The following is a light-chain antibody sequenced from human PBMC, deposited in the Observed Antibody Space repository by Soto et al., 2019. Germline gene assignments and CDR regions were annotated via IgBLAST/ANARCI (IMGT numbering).Light chain of an antibody. Sequence: EIVMTQSPATLSVSPGERSTLSCRASQSVSSNLAWYQQKPGQAPRLLIYGASTRATGIPARFSGSGSGTECTLTISSLQSEDFAVYYWQQDNNWPLPFGGGTKLDIK. V-gene: IGKV3-15*01. J-gene: IGKJ4*01. CDR2: GAS. CDR1: QSVSSN. CDR3: QQDNNWPLP.